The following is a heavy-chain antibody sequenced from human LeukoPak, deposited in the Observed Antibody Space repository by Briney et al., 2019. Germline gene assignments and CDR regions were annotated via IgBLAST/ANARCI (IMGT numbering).Heavy chain of an antibody. D-gene: IGHD6-19*01. V-gene: IGHV3-74*01. CDR3: ARDSRLPDSGWYGNYFDY. J-gene: IGHJ4*01. CDR2: SNGDGSVK. Sequence: GGSLRLSCAASGFTFSGYWMHWVRQAPGKGLVWVSRSNGDGSVKTNDDAVKGRFTISRDNSKNMLYLEINSMRDDDTAMYYRARDSRLPDSGWYGNYFDYWGHGTLVTVSS. CDR1: GFTFSGYW.